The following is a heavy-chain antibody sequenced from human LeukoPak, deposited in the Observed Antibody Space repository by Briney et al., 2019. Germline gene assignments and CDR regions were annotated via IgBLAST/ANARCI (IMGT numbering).Heavy chain of an antibody. D-gene: IGHD1-1*01. Sequence: GGSLRLSCAASGFSFGSHWMSWVRQAPGKGLEWVANIKQDGSEKYYVDSVKGRFTISRDNAKNSLYLQMNSLRAEDTAVYYCARDAILQPFDYWGQGTLVTVSS. CDR2: IKQDGSEK. CDR1: GFSFGSHW. V-gene: IGHV3-7*03. J-gene: IGHJ4*02. CDR3: ARDAILQPFDY.